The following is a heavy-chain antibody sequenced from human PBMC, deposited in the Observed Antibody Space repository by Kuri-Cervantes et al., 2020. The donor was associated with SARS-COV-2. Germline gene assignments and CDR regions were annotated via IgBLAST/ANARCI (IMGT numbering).Heavy chain of an antibody. CDR3: AKGGYNYHVLPFDY. J-gene: IGHJ4*02. CDR1: GFSIQNHG. V-gene: IGHV3-9*01. CDR2: FSLKCGSV. D-gene: IGHD5-18*01. Sequence: GGSLRLSCAASGFSIQNHGIHWVRQAPGKGLEWVSTFSLKCGSVGYADSVKGRFTISRDNAKNTLYLQMNSLRAEDTAVYYCAKGGYNYHVLPFDYWGQGTLVTVSS.